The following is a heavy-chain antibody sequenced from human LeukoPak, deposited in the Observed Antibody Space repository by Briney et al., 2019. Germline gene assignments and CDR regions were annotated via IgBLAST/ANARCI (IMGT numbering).Heavy chain of an antibody. V-gene: IGHV4-31*03. J-gene: IGHJ3*02. CDR3: ATPYCSSISCLDVFNM. CDR1: GVSVSDGRYY. CDR2: KYYSGSA. Sequence: SETLSLTCNVSGVSVSDGRYYWTWIRQHPGKGLEWIGYKYYSGSAKYNPSLKSRLTISIDTSKNHFSLQLSSVTAADTATYYCATPYCSSISCLDVFNMWGQGTRVTVSS. D-gene: IGHD2-2*01.